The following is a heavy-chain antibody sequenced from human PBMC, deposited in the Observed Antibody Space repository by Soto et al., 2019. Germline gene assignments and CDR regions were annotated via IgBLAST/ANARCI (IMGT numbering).Heavy chain of an antibody. CDR3: ARAGGYYDMSGYGVDDFDI. V-gene: IGHV4-30-2*01. Sequence: KASETLSLTCAVSGGSISSGGYSWSWIRQPPGKGLEWIGYIYHSGSTYYNPSLKSRVTISVDRSKNQFSLKLSSVTAADTAVYYCARAGGYYDMSGYGVDDFDIWGQGTMVTVS. CDR1: GGSISSGGYS. CDR2: IYHSGST. J-gene: IGHJ3*02. D-gene: IGHD3-22*01.